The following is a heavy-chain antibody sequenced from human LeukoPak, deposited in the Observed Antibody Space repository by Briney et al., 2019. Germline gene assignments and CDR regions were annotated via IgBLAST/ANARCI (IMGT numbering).Heavy chain of an antibody. J-gene: IGHJ4*02. CDR2: ISSSGSTI. D-gene: IGHD2-2*01. CDR1: GFTFSDYY. V-gene: IGHV3-11*01. Sequence: GGSLRLSCAASGFTFSDYYMSWIRQAPGKGLEWVSYISSSGSTIYYADSVKGRFTISRDNAKNTLYLQMNSLRAEDTAVYYCAKDIASSTSCNDYWGQGTLVTVSS. CDR3: AKDIASSTSCNDY.